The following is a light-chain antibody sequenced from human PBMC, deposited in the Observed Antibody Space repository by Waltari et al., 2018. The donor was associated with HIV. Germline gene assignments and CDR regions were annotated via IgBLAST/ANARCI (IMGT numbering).Light chain of an antibody. CDR3: CSYAGSSTPV. J-gene: IGLJ2*01. CDR1: SSDVGSYNL. CDR2: EVS. Sequence: QSALTQPASVSGSPGQSITIPCTGTSSDVGSYNLFSWYQQHPGKAPNPMISEVSKRPSGVSNRFSGSKSGNTASLTISGLQAEDEADYYCCSYAGSSTPVFGGGTKLTVL. V-gene: IGLV2-23*02.